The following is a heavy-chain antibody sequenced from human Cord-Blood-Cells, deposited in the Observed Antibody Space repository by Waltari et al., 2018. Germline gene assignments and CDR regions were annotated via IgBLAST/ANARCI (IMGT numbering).Heavy chain of an antibody. D-gene: IGHD3-16*01. J-gene: IGHJ5*02. V-gene: IGHV3-74*01. Sequence: EVQLVESGGGLVQPGGSLRLSCAASGFTFSSYWMHWVRQAPGKGLGVVSRINSDGGSTSYADSVKGRFTISRDNAKNTLYLQMNSLRAEDTAVYYCATANMGENWFDPWGQGTLVTVSS. CDR3: ATANMGENWFDP. CDR1: GFTFSSYW. CDR2: INSDGGST.